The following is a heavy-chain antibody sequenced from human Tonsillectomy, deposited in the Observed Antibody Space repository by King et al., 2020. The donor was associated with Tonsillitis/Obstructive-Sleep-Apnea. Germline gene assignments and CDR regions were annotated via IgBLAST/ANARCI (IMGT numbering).Heavy chain of an antibody. V-gene: IGHV3-43*01. J-gene: IGHJ5*02. Sequence: VQLVESGGVVVQPGGSLRLSCAASGFTFDDYTMHWVRQAPGKGLEWVSLINWDGGNTFYADSVKGRFTISRDNSKNSLYLQMNGLRIEDTALYYCAKGNSGQHSWRFNWFHPWGQGTLVTVSS. CDR2: INWDGGNT. D-gene: IGHD3-3*02. CDR3: AKGNSGQHSWRFNWFHP. CDR1: GFTFDDYT.